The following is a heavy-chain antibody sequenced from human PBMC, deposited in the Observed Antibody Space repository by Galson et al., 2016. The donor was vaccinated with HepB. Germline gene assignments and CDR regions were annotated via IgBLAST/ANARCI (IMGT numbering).Heavy chain of an antibody. CDR2: INSYNGNT. J-gene: IGHJ4*02. V-gene: IGHV1-18*01. Sequence: SVKVSCKASGYTFTSYGISWVRQAPGQGLEWMGWINSYNGNTNYAQKLQGRVTMTTDTSTSSAYMEVRSLRSDDTAVDYCARLAGKWVHPHYFDSWGQGTLVTVSS. CDR1: GYTFTSYG. CDR3: ARLAGKWVHPHYFDS. D-gene: IGHD3-10*01.